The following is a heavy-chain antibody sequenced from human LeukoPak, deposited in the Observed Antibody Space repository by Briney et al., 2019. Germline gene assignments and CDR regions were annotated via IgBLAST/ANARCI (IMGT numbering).Heavy chain of an antibody. CDR1: GYTFTGYY. CDR3: ATQRGSYLWGTDFDY. Sequence: GESLKVSCKASGYTFTGYYMHWVRQAPGQGLEWMGWINRNSGDTKYSQKFQGRVTMTRDTSISTAYMELSRLRSDDTAVYYCATQRGSYLWGTDFDYWGQGTLVTCSS. D-gene: IGHD3-16*01. V-gene: IGHV1-2*02. CDR2: INRNSGDT. J-gene: IGHJ4*02.